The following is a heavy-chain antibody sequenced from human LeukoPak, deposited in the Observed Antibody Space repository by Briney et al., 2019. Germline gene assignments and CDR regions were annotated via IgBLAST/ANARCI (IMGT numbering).Heavy chain of an antibody. CDR2: IYYSGST. V-gene: IGHV4-59*08. Sequence: SETLSLTCTVSGGSISSYYWSWIRQPPGKGLEWIGYIYYSGSTNYNPSLKSRVTISVDTSKNQFSLKLSSVTAADTAVYYCARHHSQKAARGRWFDPWGQGTLVTVSS. J-gene: IGHJ5*02. CDR1: GGSISSYY. CDR3: ARHHSQKAARGRWFDP. D-gene: IGHD6-6*01.